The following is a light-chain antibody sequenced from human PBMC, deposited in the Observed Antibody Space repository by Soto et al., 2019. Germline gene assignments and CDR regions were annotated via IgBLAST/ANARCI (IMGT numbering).Light chain of an antibody. J-gene: IGLJ2*01. CDR3: QVWDSSSDHVV. CDR2: DDS. Sequence: SYELTQPPSVSLAPGHTARITCGGNNIGSKSVHWYQQKPGQAPVLVAYDDSDRPSGFPERFSGSNSGNTATLTISRVEAGDEADYYCQVWDSSSDHVVFGGGTKVTVL. CDR1: NIGSKS. V-gene: IGLV3-21*02.